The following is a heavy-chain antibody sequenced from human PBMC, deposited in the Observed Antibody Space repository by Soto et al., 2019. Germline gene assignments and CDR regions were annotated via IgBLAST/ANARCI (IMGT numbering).Heavy chain of an antibody. D-gene: IGHD1-7*01. CDR3: ANWNYPQSD. V-gene: IGHV3-30*18. CDR2: ISNDGSNK. J-gene: IGHJ4*02. CDR1: GFTFNPYG. Sequence: QVQLVESGGGVVQPGKSLRLSCAASGFTFNPYGMHWVRQAPGKGPEWVAVISNDGSNKYYAESVKGRFTISRDNSKNTLYLQMNSLRAEDTAVYYCANWNYPQSDWGQGTLVTVSS.